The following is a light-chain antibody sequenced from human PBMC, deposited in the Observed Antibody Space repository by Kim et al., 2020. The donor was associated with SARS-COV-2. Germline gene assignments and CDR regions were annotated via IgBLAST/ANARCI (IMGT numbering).Light chain of an antibody. CDR1: SGDVGTYKH. CDR3: SSFTTSTSLI. J-gene: IGLJ2*01. Sequence: GQSVTISCTGSSGDVGTYKHVSWYQQPPGTSPKLIIYEVSDRPSGVPDRFSGSKSGNTASLTISGLQAEDEADYYCSSFTTSTSLIFGGGTQLTVL. CDR2: EVS. V-gene: IGLV2-18*02.